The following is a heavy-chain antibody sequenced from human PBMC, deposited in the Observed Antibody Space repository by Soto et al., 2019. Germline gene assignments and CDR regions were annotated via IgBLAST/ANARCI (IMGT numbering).Heavy chain of an antibody. CDR2: IIPIFGTA. V-gene: IGHV1-69*12. CDR1: GGTFSSYA. J-gene: IGHJ4*02. CDR3: ARDGSDCGGDCYMGAGFDY. Sequence: QVQLVQSGAEVKKPGSSVKVSCKASGGTFSSYAISWVRQAPGQGLEWMGGIIPIFGTANYAQKFQGRVTITADESTRPAYMELISLRSEDTAVYYCARDGSDCGGDCYMGAGFDYWGQGTLVTASS. D-gene: IGHD2-21*02.